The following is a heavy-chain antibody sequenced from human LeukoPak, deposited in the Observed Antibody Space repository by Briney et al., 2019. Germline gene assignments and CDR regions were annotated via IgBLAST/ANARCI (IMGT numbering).Heavy chain of an antibody. V-gene: IGHV3-21*01. J-gene: IGHJ4*02. Sequence: GGSLSLSCAASGFTFSSYSMNWVRQAPGKGLEWVSSISTTSRYIYYADSVKGRFTVSRDNAKKSLYLQMNSLRAEDTAVYYCARGNSDYDHDYWGQGTLVTVSS. CDR2: ISTTSRYI. D-gene: IGHD4-11*01. CDR3: ARGNSDYDHDY. CDR1: GFTFSSYS.